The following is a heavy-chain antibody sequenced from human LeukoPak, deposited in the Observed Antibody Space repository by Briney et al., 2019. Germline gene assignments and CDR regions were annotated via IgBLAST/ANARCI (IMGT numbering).Heavy chain of an antibody. CDR1: GFTFSSYA. V-gene: IGHV3-23*01. CDR3: AKGSDRYYYDY. CDR2: ISVGSIST. Sequence: GGSLRLSCAASGFTFSSYAMTWVRQAPGKGLEWVSSISVGSISTYYADSMKGRFTISRDNSKNTLYLQKNSLRAEDTATYYCAKGSDRYYYDYWGQGTLVTVSS. J-gene: IGHJ4*02.